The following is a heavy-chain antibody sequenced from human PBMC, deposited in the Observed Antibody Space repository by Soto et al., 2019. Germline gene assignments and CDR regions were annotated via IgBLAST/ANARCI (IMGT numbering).Heavy chain of an antibody. Sequence: GESLKISCKGSGYSFTSYWIGWVRQMPGKGLEWMGIIYPGDSDTRYSPSFQGQVTISADKSISTAYLQWSSLKASDTAMYYCASLGGYYGSPPYYYVMDVWGQGSTVTVSS. V-gene: IGHV5-51*01. J-gene: IGHJ6*02. CDR3: ASLGGYYGSPPYYYVMDV. CDR1: GYSFTSYW. CDR2: IYPGDSDT. D-gene: IGHD3-10*01.